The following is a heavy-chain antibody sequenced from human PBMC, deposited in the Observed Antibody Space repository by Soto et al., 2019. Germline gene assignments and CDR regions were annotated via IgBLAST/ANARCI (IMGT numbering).Heavy chain of an antibody. CDR1: GGSISSSNW. J-gene: IGHJ6*02. Sequence: KPSETLSLTCAVSGGSISSSNWCSWVRQPPGKGLEWIGEIYHSGSTNYNPSLKSRVTISVDKSKNQFSLKLSSVTAADTAVYYCARFQLAAAGTGYYYYGMDVWGQGTTVTVSS. CDR2: IYHSGST. V-gene: IGHV4-4*02. D-gene: IGHD6-13*01. CDR3: ARFQLAAAGTGYYYYGMDV.